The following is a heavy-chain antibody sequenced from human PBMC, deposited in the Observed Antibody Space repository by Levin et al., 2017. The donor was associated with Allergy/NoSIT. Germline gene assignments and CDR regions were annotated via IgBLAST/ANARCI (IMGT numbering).Heavy chain of an antibody. V-gene: IGHV3-23*01. CDR2: LSGSGGST. CDR3: EKVTGSYGRGLNHDAFDI. CDR1: GFTFSSYA. D-gene: IGHD1-14*01. J-gene: IGHJ3*02. Sequence: AASGFTFSSYAMSWVRQAPGKWLEWVSGLSGSGGSTYYADSVKGRFTISRANSKTTLYLQMNRLRAEDTAVYEGEKVTGSYGRGLNHDAFDIWGQGTMVTVSS.